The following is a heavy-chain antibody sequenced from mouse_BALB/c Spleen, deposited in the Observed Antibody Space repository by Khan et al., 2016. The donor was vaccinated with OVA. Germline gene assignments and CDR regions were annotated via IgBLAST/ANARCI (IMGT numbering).Heavy chain of an antibody. J-gene: IGHJ2*01. V-gene: IGHV1-63*02. CDR1: GYTFTNYW. D-gene: IGHD3-1*01. CDR3: ARRWAARSTWDYFEY. CDR2: IFPGGGYI. Sequence: QVQLKQSGAELVRPGTSVKMSCKAAGYTFTNYWIGWVKQRPGHGLEWIGDIFPGGGYINYNEKFKGKATLTADTSSSTAYMQLSSLTSEDSALYYCARRWAARSTWDYFEYWGQGTTLTGSS.